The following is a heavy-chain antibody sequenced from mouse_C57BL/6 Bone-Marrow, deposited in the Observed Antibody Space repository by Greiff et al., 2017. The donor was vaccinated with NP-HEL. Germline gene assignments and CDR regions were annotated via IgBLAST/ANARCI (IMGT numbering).Heavy chain of an antibody. V-gene: IGHV1-72*01. CDR3: TRCFGDGYQLLDD. CDR2: IDPNRGGT. Sequence: QSCKASGYTFTSYWLHWVTQRPARGLEWIGRIDPNRGGTKYNEKLNSKATLTVDKPSSTAYMQLISLTAEDTAVYYCTRCFGDGYQLLDDWGQGTTLTVSS. CDR1: GYTFTSYW. J-gene: IGHJ2*01. D-gene: IGHD2-3*01.